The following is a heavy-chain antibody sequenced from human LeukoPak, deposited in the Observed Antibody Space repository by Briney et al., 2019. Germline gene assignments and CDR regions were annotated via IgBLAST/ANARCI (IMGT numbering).Heavy chain of an antibody. J-gene: IGHJ3*02. CDR3: AREYSSSWYEDAFDI. V-gene: IGHV3-11*01. Sequence: GGSLRLSCAASGFTFSDYYMSWMRQAPGKGLEWVSYISSSGSTIYYADSVKGRFTISRDNAKNSLYLQMNSLRAEDTAVYYCAREYSSSWYEDAFDIWGQGTMVTVSS. CDR2: ISSSGSTI. CDR1: GFTFSDYY. D-gene: IGHD6-13*01.